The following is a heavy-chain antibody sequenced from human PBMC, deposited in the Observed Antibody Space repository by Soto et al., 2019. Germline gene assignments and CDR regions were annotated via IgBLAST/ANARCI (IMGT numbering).Heavy chain of an antibody. CDR1: GYTFTSYG. D-gene: IGHD3-10*01. CDR2: IIAYFGNT. Sequence: ASVKVSCKASGYTFTSYGISWVRQAPGQGLEWMGGIIAYFGNTNYAQKFQGRVTMTADKSTSTAYMELSSLRSEDTAVYHCARGGRGSYYLDYWGQGTLVTVSS. J-gene: IGHJ4*02. CDR3: ARGGRGSYYLDY. V-gene: IGHV1-18*01.